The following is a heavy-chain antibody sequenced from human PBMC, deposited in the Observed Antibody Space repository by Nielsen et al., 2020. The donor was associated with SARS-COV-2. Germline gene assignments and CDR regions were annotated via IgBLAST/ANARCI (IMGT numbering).Heavy chain of an antibody. CDR2: ISYDGSNK. CDR1: GFTFSSYA. CDR3: AKDGRGGFDY. Sequence: GGSLRLSCAASGFTFSSYAMSWVRQAPGKGLEWVAVISYDGSNKYYADSVKGRFTISRDNSKNTLYLQMNSPRAEDTAVYYCAKDGRGGFDYWGQGTLVTVSS. V-gene: IGHV3-30*18. D-gene: IGHD1-26*01. J-gene: IGHJ4*02.